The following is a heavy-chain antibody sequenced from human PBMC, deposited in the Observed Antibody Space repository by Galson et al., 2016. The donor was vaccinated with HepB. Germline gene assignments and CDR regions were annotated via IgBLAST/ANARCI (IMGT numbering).Heavy chain of an antibody. CDR3: AKDPKGYSGYGLFDY. CDR1: GFTFSSYG. Sequence: SLRLSCAASGFTFSSYGMHWVRQAPGKGLEWVAVISYDGSNKYYADSVKGRFTISRDNSKNTLYLQMNSLSAEDTAVYYCAKDPKGYSGYGLFDYWGQGTLVTVSS. CDR2: ISYDGSNK. V-gene: IGHV3-30*18. D-gene: IGHD5-12*01. J-gene: IGHJ4*02.